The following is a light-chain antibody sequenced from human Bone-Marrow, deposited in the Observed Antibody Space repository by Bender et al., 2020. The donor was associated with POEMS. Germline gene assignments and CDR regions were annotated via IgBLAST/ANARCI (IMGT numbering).Light chain of an antibody. Sequence: QSALSQPASVSGSPGQSITLSCTGTGNDVGGFDLVSWYKQRPDDVPQLIMFDVSTRPSGIPDRFSGSKSGNTASLTISGLQPDDESDYFCCSYNSGRQCVFGRRAKVIV. V-gene: IGLV2-14*03. CDR3: CSYNSGRQCV. J-gene: IGLJ1*01. CDR1: GNDVGGFDL. CDR2: DVS.